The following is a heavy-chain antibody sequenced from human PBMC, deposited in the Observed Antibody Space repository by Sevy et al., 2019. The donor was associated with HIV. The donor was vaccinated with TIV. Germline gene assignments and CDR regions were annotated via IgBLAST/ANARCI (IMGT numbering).Heavy chain of an antibody. CDR2: ISAYNGNT. J-gene: IGHJ4*02. CDR3: ARDLRSGSYRTPHY. Sequence: ASVKVSCKASGYTFTSYGISWVRQAPGQGLEWMGWISAYNGNTNYAQKLQGRVTMTTDTSTRTAYMELRSLRSDDTAVYYCARDLRSGSYRTPHYWGQGTLVTVSS. CDR1: GYTFTSYG. V-gene: IGHV1-18*01. D-gene: IGHD1-26*01.